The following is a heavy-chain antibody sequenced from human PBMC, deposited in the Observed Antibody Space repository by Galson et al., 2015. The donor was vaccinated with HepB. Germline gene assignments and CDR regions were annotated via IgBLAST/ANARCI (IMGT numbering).Heavy chain of an antibody. CDR3: ARTPYYSDSSGFSRCFDY. V-gene: IGHV2-70*11. J-gene: IGHJ4*02. Sequence: PALVKPTQTLTLTCTFSGFSLSTSGLCVSWIRQPPGKALEWLARIDWDDNQYYSTSLKTRLTISKDTSKNQVVLTMTNMDPVDTATYYCARTPYYSDSSGFSRCFDYWGQGTLVTVSS. CDR1: GFSLSTSGLC. CDR2: IDWDDNQ. D-gene: IGHD3-22*01.